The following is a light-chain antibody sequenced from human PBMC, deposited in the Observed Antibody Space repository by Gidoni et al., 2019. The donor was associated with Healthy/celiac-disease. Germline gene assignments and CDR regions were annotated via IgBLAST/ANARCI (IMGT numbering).Light chain of an antibody. CDR1: QSVSSN. Sequence: EIVMTQSPATLSVSPGERATLSCRASQSVSSNLAWYQQKPGQAPRLLIYGASSGSGTEFTLTISSLQSEDFAVYYCQQYNNLPPLTFGGGTKVEIK. V-gene: IGKV3-15*01. CDR2: GAS. CDR3: QQYNNLPPLT. J-gene: IGKJ4*01.